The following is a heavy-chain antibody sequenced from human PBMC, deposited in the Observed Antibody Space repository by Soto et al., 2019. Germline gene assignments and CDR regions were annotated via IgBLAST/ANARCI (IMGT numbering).Heavy chain of an antibody. CDR1: GGSVSSGSYY. D-gene: IGHD5-12*01. CDR3: ARDGDGYNY. Sequence: PSETLSLTCTVSGGSVSSGSYYWSWIRQPPGKGLEWIGYIYYSGSTSYNPSLKSRVTISADTSKNQFSLKLSSVTAADTAVYYCARDGDGYNYWGQGTLVTVSS. CDR2: IYYSGST. V-gene: IGHV4-61*01. J-gene: IGHJ4*02.